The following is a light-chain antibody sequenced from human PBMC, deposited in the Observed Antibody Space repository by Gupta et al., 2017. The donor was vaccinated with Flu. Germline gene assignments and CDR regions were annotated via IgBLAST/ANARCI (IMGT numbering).Light chain of an antibody. CDR2: NDN. CDR3: AAWDDSLNGLWV. Sequence: SSNIGSNVVSWYQHLPGRPPKLLIYNDNQRPSGVPDRFSGSKSGTSASLAISGLQSEDEADYYCAAWDDSLNGLWVFGGGTQLTVL. CDR1: SSNIGSNV. J-gene: IGLJ3*02. V-gene: IGLV1-44*01.